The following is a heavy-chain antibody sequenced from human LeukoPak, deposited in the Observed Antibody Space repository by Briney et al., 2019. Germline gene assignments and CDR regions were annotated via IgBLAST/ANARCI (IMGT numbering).Heavy chain of an antibody. CDR1: GYSFTSYW. J-gene: IGHJ4*02. D-gene: IGHD3-16*01. CDR3: ARHGLRGDVAPDY. CDR2: IYPGDSDT. V-gene: IGHV5-51*01. Sequence: GGSLKISCKGSGYSFTSYWIGWVRQMPGKVLEWMGIIYPGDSDTRYSPSFQGQVTIPADKSISTAYLQWSSLKASDTAMYYCARHGLRGDVAPDYWGQGTLVTVSS.